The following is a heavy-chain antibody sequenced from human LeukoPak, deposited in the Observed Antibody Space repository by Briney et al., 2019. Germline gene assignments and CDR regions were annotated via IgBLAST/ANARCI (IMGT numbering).Heavy chain of an antibody. J-gene: IGHJ4*02. CDR1: GVSFSGYY. D-gene: IGHD6-13*01. CDR3: ARAASWYSVFDS. V-gene: IGHV4-34*01. CDR2: INHSGST. Sequence: PSETLSLTCAVYGVSFSGYYWSWIRQPPGKGLEWIGEINHSGSTDYNPSLKSRVTISVDTSKNQFSLKLSSVTAADTAVYFCARAASWYSVFDSWGQGTLVTVSS.